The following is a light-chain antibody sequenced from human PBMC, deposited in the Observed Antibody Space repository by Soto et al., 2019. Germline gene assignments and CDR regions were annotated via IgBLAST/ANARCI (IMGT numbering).Light chain of an antibody. CDR1: SSNIGSNS. Sequence: QSVLTQPPSASGTPGQRVAISCSGSSSNIGSNSVNWYQQFPGTAPKLLIYSNNQRPSGVPDRFSGSKSGTSASLAISGLQSEDEADYHCASWDDSLKGFVLGGGTKLTVL. J-gene: IGLJ2*01. V-gene: IGLV1-44*01. CDR3: ASWDDSLKGFV. CDR2: SNN.